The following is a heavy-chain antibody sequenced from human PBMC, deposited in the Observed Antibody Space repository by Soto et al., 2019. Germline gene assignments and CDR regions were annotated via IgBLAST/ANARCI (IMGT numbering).Heavy chain of an antibody. D-gene: IGHD2-15*01. J-gene: IGHJ5*02. V-gene: IGHV3-33*01. CDR3: ARERDPGYCSCGSCYSCNCFDR. Sequence: QVQLVESGGGVVQPGRSLRLSCAASGFTFSSYGMHWVRQAPGKGLEWVAVIWYDGSNKYYADSVKGRFTISRDNSKNSLYLQMNSLGDEDTAVYYCARERDPGYCSCGSCYSCNCFDRWFQGTLVTVSS. CDR1: GFTFSSYG. CDR2: IWYDGSNK.